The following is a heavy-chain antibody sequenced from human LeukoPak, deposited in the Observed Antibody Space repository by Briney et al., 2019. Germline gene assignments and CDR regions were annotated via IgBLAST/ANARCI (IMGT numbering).Heavy chain of an antibody. CDR2: ISYDGRNK. J-gene: IGHJ4*02. V-gene: IGHV3-30*04. D-gene: IGHD4-23*01. Sequence: GGSLRLSCEASGFTFSNSAMHWVRQAPGRGLEWVAVISYDGRNKNYADSVKGRFTISRDNARNTVYLQMNSLRAEDTAMYYCTREIGYNGISWGSDYWGQGTLVTVSS. CDR1: GFTFSNSA. CDR3: TREIGYNGISWGSDY.